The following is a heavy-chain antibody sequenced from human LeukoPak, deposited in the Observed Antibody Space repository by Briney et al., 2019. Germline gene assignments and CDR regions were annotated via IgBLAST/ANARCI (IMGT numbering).Heavy chain of an antibody. D-gene: IGHD1-26*01. CDR3: ARDRELAADERYFFNY. V-gene: IGHV1-46*01. Sequence: ASVKVSCRTSGYTFTTYYMHWVRQAPGQGLEWMGVINPSGGSTSYEQRFQGRLIMTRDTSTSTVYMELSSLRSDDTAVYYCARDRELAADERYFFNYWGQGTLVTVSS. CDR2: INPSGGST. CDR1: GYTFTTYY. J-gene: IGHJ4*02.